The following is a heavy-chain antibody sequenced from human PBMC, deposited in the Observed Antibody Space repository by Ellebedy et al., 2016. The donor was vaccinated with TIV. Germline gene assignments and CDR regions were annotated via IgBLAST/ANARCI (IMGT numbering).Heavy chain of an antibody. CDR2: ISGSGRGNT. V-gene: IGHV3-23*01. J-gene: IGHJ4*02. Sequence: GGSLRLXCAASGFSFASYAMSWVRQAPGKGLKWVSAISGSGRGNTYYAGSVKGRFTISRDDSKNTLYLQMNSLRAEDTAVYYCAKDLGKGGGSVFDYWGQGALVTVSS. D-gene: IGHD6-19*01. CDR1: GFSFASYA. CDR3: AKDLGKGGGSVFDY.